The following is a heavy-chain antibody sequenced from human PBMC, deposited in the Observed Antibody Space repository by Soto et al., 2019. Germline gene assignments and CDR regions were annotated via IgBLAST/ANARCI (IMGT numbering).Heavy chain of an antibody. CDR1: GGSISSGTSY. D-gene: IGHD2-8*01. CDR2: IYYSGST. J-gene: IGHJ6*02. CDR3: AGFLMVYAPPIGMDV. V-gene: IGHV4-61*01. Sequence: PSETLSLTCTVSGGSISSGTSYWSWIRQRPGKGLEWIGYIYYSGSTNYNPSLKSRVTISVDTSKNQFSLKLSSVTAADTAVYYCAGFLMVYAPPIGMDVWGQGTTVTVSS.